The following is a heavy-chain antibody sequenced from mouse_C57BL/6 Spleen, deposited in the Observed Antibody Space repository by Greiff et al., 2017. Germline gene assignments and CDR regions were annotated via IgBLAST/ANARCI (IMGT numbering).Heavy chain of an antibody. CDR2: INPNNGGT. CDR3: ARCGVYIATVVSGFDC. D-gene: IGHD1-1*01. CDR1: GYTFTDYN. V-gene: IGHV1-22*01. Sequence: EVQLQQSRPELVKPGASVKMSCKASGYTFTDYNMHWVKQSHGKSLEWIGYINPNNGGTSYNQKFKGKATLTVNKSSSTAYMELRSLTSEDSAVYYCARCGVYIATVVSGFDCWGQGTPPTVSS. J-gene: IGHJ2*01.